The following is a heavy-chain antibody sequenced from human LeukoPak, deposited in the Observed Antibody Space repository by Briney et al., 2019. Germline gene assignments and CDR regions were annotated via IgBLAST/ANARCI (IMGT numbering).Heavy chain of an antibody. J-gene: IGHJ4*02. CDR3: AKDTQAVVVASSYFDY. D-gene: IGHD2-15*01. Sequence: GGSLRLSCAASGFTFSTYAVSWVRQAPGKGLKWVSTITGSGGTTYYADSVKGRFTISRDNSKNTLYLQMNSLRAEHTAVYYCAKDTQAVVVASSYFDYWGQGSLVTVSS. CDR2: ITGSGGTT. V-gene: IGHV3-23*01. CDR1: GFTFSTYA.